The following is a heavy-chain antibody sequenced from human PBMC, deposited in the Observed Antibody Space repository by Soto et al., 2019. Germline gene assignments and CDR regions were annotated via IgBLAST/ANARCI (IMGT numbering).Heavy chain of an antibody. J-gene: IGHJ4*02. CDR2: ISGSGAYT. D-gene: IGHD3-3*01. CDR1: GFTFSSYV. Sequence: EVQLLESGGGLVQPGGSLRLSCPASGFTFSSYVMSWVRQAPGKGLEWVSTISGSGAYTYYADSVKGRFTISRDNSKNTRYLQMSTLRAEDTALYYCAKSSPIGVYYFDYWGQGTLVTVSS. V-gene: IGHV3-23*01. CDR3: AKSSPIGVYYFDY.